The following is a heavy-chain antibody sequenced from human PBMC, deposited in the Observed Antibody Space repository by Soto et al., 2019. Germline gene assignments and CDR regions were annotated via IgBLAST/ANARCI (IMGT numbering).Heavy chain of an antibody. D-gene: IGHD1-20*01. CDR1: GGTFSSYA. Sequence: SVKVSCKASGGTFSSYAISWVRQAPGQGLEWMGGIIPIFGTANYAQKFQGRVTITADESTSTSYMELSSLRSEDTAVYYCASALITGTYYYYYGMDVWGQGTTVTVSS. J-gene: IGHJ6*02. CDR3: ASALITGTYYYYYGMDV. CDR2: IIPIFGTA. V-gene: IGHV1-69*13.